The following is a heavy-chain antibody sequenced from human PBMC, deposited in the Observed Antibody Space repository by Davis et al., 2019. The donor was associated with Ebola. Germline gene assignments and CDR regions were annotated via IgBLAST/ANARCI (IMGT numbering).Heavy chain of an antibody. Sequence: MPSETLSLTCNVSGGSLSSSGYYWAWIRQSPGKGLEWIGSVFYTGTTYYNPFLKSRVTISVAASKHEFSLRLTSVTAADTAVYYCARPVAYSADTVRGEPMDVWGQGTTVTVSS. CDR3: ARPVAYSADTVRGEPMDV. D-gene: IGHD2-15*01. V-gene: IGHV4-39*01. J-gene: IGHJ6*02. CDR1: GGSLSSSGYY. CDR2: VFYTGTT.